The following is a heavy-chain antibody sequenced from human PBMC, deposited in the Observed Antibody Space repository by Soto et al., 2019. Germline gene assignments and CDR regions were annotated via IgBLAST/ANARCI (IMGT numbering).Heavy chain of an antibody. Sequence: GGSLRLSCAASGFTFSSYAMSWVRQAPGKGLEWVSSITDCGCSTYYADSVKGRFTISRDISKNTLFLQMNSLRAEDTAVYYCAKPGERDCPKCMDVWGKAILVTVSS. D-gene: IGHD2-21*02. CDR3: AKPGERDCPKCMDV. J-gene: IGHJ6*03. V-gene: IGHV3-23*01. CDR1: GFTFSSYA. CDR2: ITDCGCST.